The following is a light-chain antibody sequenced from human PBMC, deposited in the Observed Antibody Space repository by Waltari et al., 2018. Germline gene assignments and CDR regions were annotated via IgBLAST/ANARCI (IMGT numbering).Light chain of an antibody. CDR2: KAS. J-gene: IGKJ1*01. Sequence: QLTQSPSTLSASVGDRVTITCRASQSLSNWLAWYQQKPGKAPKVLIYKASTLESGVPSRFSGSGSGTEFTLTISSLQPDDFATYYCQQYRNLWTFGQGTKVEIK. CDR3: QQYRNLWT. CDR1: QSLSNW. V-gene: IGKV1-5*03.